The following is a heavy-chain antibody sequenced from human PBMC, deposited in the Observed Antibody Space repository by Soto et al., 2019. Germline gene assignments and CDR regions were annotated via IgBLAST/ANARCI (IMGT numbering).Heavy chain of an antibody. Sequence: QVQLVQSGAEVKKPGASVKVSCKASGYTFTSYDINWVRQATGQGLEWMGWMNPNSGNTGYAQKFQGRVTMTRNTSISTAYMELSSVRSEDTAVYYCARGSYYYDFWSGPYPFDYWGQGTLVTVSS. V-gene: IGHV1-8*01. D-gene: IGHD3-3*01. CDR2: MNPNSGNT. CDR3: ARGSYYYDFWSGPYPFDY. CDR1: GYTFTSYD. J-gene: IGHJ4*02.